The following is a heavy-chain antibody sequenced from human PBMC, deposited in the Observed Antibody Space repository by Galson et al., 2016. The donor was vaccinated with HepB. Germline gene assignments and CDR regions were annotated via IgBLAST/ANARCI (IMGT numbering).Heavy chain of an antibody. CDR2: IKEDSSEK. CDR3: ARLNWRPDY. D-gene: IGHD1-1*01. V-gene: IGHV3-7*01. J-gene: IGHJ4*02. Sequence: SLRLSCADSGFTFSNYWMTWVRQAPGKGLEWVANIKEDSSEKYYGDSMEGRFAISRDNAQRSLYLQINRLRVEDTAVYYCARLNWRPDYWGQGTLVTVSS. CDR1: GFTFSNYW.